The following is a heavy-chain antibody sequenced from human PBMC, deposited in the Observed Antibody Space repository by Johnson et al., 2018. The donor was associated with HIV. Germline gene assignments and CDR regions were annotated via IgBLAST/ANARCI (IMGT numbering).Heavy chain of an antibody. CDR2: IRYDGSNK. D-gene: IGHD1-26*01. CDR1: GFTFSDYY. V-gene: IGHV3-30*02. CDR3: ARGGGSYYRDAFDI. J-gene: IGHJ3*02. Sequence: QVQLVESGGGVVQAGRSLRLSCAASGFTFSDYYMSWIRQAPGKGLEWVAFIRYDGSNKYYADSVKGRFTISRDNSKNTLYLQMNSLRAEDTALYYCARGGGSYYRDAFDIWGQGTMVTVSS.